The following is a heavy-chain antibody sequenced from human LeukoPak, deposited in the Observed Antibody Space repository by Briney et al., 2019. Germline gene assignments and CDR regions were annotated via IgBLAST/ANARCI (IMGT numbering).Heavy chain of an antibody. V-gene: IGHV1-8*01. CDR3: AREYDFWSGYYMYNWFDS. CDR1: GYTFTSYD. J-gene: IGHJ5*01. CDR2: MNPNSGNT. Sequence: ASVKVSCKASGYTFTSYDINWVRQATGQGLEWMGWMNPNSGNTGYAQKFQGRVTMTRNTSISTAYMELSSLRSGDTAVYYCAREYDFWSGYYMYNWFDSWGQGTLVTVSS. D-gene: IGHD3-3*01.